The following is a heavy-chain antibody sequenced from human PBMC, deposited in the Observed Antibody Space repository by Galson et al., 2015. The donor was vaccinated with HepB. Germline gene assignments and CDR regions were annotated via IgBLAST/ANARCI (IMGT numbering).Heavy chain of an antibody. D-gene: IGHD2-2*02. V-gene: IGHV1-2*02. CDR2: TNPNSGGT. J-gene: IGHJ3*02. CDR3: ARDQGIWCSSTSCYKDAFDI. Sequence: SVKVSCKASGYTFTGYYMHWVRQAPGQGLEWMGWTNPNSGGTNYAQKFQGRVTMTRDTSISTAYMDLSRLRSDDTAVYYCARDQGIWCSSTSCYKDAFDIWGQGTMVTVSS. CDR1: GYTFTGYY.